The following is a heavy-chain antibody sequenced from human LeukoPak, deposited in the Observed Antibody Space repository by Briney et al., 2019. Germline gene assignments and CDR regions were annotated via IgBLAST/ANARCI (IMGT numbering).Heavy chain of an antibody. V-gene: IGHV4-59*12. CDR3: ARAPGIAVFYYFDY. CDR1: GGSISSYY. D-gene: IGHD6-19*01. Sequence: PSETLSLTCTVSGGSISSYYWSWIRQPPGKGLEWIGSIYHSGSTYYNPSLKSRVTISVDRSKNQFSLKLSSVTAADTAVYYCARAPGIAVFYYFDYWGQGTLVTVSS. J-gene: IGHJ4*02. CDR2: IYHSGST.